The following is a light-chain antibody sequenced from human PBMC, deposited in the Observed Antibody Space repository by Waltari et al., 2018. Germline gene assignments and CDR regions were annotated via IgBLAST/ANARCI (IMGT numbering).Light chain of an antibody. Sequence: EIVLTQYPGTLSLSLGARATVSCRTRQSVRRALAWYQQKPGQAPRLLIYGASTRATGIPDRFSGSGSGTDFSLTIGRLEPDDFAVYYCQHYLRLPVTFGQGTTVEI. CDR2: GAS. J-gene: IGKJ1*01. CDR1: QSVRRA. V-gene: IGKV3-20*01. CDR3: QHYLRLPVT.